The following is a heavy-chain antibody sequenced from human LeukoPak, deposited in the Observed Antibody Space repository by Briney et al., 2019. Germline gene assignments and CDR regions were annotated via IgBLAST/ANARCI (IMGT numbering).Heavy chain of an antibody. D-gene: IGHD6-13*01. J-gene: IGHJ4*02. CDR1: GFTFSSYW. V-gene: IGHV3-74*01. CDR3: ASRRIAAAGTGRSDY. CDR2: INSDGSST. Sequence: GGSLRLSCAASGFTFSSYWMHWVRQAPGKGLVWVSLINSDGSSTSYADSVKGRFTISRDNAKNTLYLQMNSLRAEDTAVYYCASRRIAAAGTGRSDYWGQGTLVTVSS.